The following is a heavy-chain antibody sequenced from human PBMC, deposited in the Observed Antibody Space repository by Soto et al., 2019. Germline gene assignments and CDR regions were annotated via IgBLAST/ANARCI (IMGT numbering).Heavy chain of an antibody. CDR1: GATFSGYA. J-gene: IGHJ4*02. V-gene: IGHV1-69*18. D-gene: IGHD6-19*01. CDR2: IVPIFETL. Sequence: QVQLVQSGAEVKKPGSSVKVSCKASGATFSGYAINWVRQAPGQVLEWLGRIVPIFETLNYAERFQGRVAITADDSTTTVYMELTNLTHEDTAVYYCVVMGNVAVSNPRSFDYWGQETQVTVS. CDR3: VVMGNVAVSNPRSFDY.